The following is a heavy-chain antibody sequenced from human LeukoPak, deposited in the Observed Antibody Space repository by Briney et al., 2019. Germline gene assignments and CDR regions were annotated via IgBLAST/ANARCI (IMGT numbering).Heavy chain of an antibody. CDR1: GGSISSYY. Sequence: SETLSLTCTVSGGSISSYYWSWIRQPPGKGLEWIGYIYYSGSTNYNPSLKSRVTISVDTSKNQFSLKLSSVTAADTAVYFCARGRGGGGSSNNWFDPWGQGTLVTVSS. V-gene: IGHV4-59*12. CDR3: ARGRGGGGSSNNWFDP. CDR2: IYYSGST. D-gene: IGHD2-15*01. J-gene: IGHJ5*02.